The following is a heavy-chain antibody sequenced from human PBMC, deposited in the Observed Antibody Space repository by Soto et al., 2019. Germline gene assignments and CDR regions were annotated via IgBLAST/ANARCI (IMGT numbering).Heavy chain of an antibody. CDR3: ARLGGYYQAFDS. D-gene: IGHD3-22*01. CDR1: GGSIREDD. CDR2: IYYTGTT. Sequence: SGTLSLTCTVSGGSIREDDWSWIRQPPGKGLEWIGYIYYTGTTKYNPSLKSRVTISVDSSKNQFSLKLDSVTAADTAVYYCARLGGYYQAFDSWGQGTLVTVSS. J-gene: IGHJ4*02. V-gene: IGHV4-59*08.